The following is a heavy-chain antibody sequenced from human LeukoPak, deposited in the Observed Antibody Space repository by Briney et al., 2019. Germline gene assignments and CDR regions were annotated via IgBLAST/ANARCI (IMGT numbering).Heavy chain of an antibody. CDR3: ARRGDTPMVGDY. V-gene: IGHV3-48*01. D-gene: IGHD5-18*01. CDR2: LSNTNMI. J-gene: IGHJ4*02. Sequence: GGSLRLSCAASGFTFSSYGVNWVRQAPGKGLEWLSYLSNTNMIHYAESVKGRFTISRDNAKNSLYLQMDGLRAEDTAVYYCARRGDTPMVGDYWGQGTLVTVSS. CDR1: GFTFSSYG.